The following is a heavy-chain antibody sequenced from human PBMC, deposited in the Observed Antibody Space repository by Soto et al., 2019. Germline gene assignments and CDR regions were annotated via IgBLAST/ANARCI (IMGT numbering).Heavy chain of an antibody. CDR1: GYTFNSYA. J-gene: IGHJ4*02. V-gene: IGHV1-3*01. D-gene: IGHD3-9*01. Sequence: ASVKVSCKASGYTFNSYAMHWVRQAPGQRLEWMGWINAGNGNTKYSKKFQGWVTMTRDTSTSTAYMELSRLRSDDTVVYYCATTGGYDILTGYLNWGQGTLVTVSS. CDR2: INAGNGNT. CDR3: ATTGGYDILTGYLN.